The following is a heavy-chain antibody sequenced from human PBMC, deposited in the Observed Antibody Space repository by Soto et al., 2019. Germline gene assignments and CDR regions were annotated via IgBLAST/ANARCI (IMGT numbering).Heavy chain of an antibody. Sequence: PLEPLRVTCSVSGGNIINIGDCWIRNSQPPGQGLEWIGSIYYSGSTYYNPSLKSRVTISVDTSKNQFSLKLSSVTAADTAVYYCARQTYYDILTGYYSGAEFDYWGQGTLVTVSS. CDR1: GGNIINIGDC. V-gene: IGHV4-39*01. CDR2: IYYSGST. CDR3: ARQTYYDILTGYYSGAEFDY. J-gene: IGHJ4*02. D-gene: IGHD3-9*01.